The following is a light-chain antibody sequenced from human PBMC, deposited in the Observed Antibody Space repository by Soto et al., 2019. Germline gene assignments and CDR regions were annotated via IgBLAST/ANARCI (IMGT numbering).Light chain of an antibody. CDR1: QSVSSN. V-gene: IGKV3-15*01. Sequence: EIVMTQSPATLSVSPGERATLSCRASQSVSSNLAWYQQKSGQPPRLLIYGASTRATGIPARFRGSGSGTEFTLTISSLQSEDLAIYYCQQYHNWPPLTFGGGTKVEIK. J-gene: IGKJ4*01. CDR3: QQYHNWPPLT. CDR2: GAS.